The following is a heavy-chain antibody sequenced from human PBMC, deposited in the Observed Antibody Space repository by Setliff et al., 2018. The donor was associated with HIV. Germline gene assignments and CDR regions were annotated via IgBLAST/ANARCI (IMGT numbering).Heavy chain of an antibody. Sequence: PGGSLRLSCAASGFTFSSYAMSWVRQAPGKGLEWVSTISGSGDSTYYADSVKGRFTISRDTAKNSLYLQMDSLRVEDTALYYCARGGKRRRAWGWVSDAFDVWGQGTMVTVSS. J-gene: IGHJ3*01. V-gene: IGHV3-23*01. CDR1: GFTFSSYA. CDR2: ISGSGDST. D-gene: IGHD3-16*01. CDR3: ARGGKRRRAWGWVSDAFDV.